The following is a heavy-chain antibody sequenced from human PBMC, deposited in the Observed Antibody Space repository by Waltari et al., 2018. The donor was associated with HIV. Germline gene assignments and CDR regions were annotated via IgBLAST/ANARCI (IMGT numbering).Heavy chain of an antibody. D-gene: IGHD3-3*01. J-gene: IGHJ5*02. Sequence: QVQLVQSGAEVKKPGSSVKVSCKASGGTFSSYAISWGRQYPGQGLEWMGGITPTSGTTNYAQKFQGRVTITADESTSTANMELNSLKSEDTAVYYCARLGRSRFLEWIPFDPWGQGTLVTVSS. CDR2: ITPTSGTT. CDR3: ARLGRSRFLEWIPFDP. V-gene: IGHV1-69*12. CDR1: GGTFSSYA.